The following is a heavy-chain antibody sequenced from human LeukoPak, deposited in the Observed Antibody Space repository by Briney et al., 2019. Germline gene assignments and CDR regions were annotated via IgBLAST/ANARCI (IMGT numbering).Heavy chain of an antibody. CDR3: ASRLSYCSGGSCYSHHDAFDI. CDR1: GFTFSSYA. V-gene: IGHV3-23*01. J-gene: IGHJ3*02. CDR2: ISCSGGST. D-gene: IGHD2-15*01. Sequence: PGASLRLSCAASGFTFSSYAMSWVRQAPGKGLEWVSAISCSGGSTYYADSVKGRFTISRDNSKNTLYLQMNSLRAEDTAVYYCASRLSYCSGGSCYSHHDAFDIWGQGTMVTVSS.